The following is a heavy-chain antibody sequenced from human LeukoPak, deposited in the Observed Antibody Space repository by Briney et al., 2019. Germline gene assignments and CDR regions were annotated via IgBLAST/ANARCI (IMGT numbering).Heavy chain of an antibody. D-gene: IGHD3-22*01. Sequence: GESLKISCKGSGYSFSSYWIGWVRQMPGKGLEWMGIIYIGDSDTRYSPSLQGQVTISADKSISTAYLQWSSLKASDTAMYYCARTNSLYYYDSSGPYDNFDYWGQGTLVTVSS. CDR2: IYIGDSDT. J-gene: IGHJ4*02. V-gene: IGHV5-51*01. CDR1: GYSFSSYW. CDR3: ARTNSLYYYDSSGPYDNFDY.